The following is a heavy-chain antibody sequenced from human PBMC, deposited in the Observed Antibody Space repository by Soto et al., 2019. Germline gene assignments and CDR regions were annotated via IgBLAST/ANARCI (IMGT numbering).Heavy chain of an antibody. CDR2: INPNGGST. CDR3: ARSIFGLDHFAY. J-gene: IGHJ4*02. D-gene: IGHD3-3*01. V-gene: IGHV1-46*03. CDR1: GYTFTSYY. Sequence: ASVKVSCKASGYTFTSYYMHWVRQAPGQGLEWMGIINPNGGSTSYAQKFQGRVTMTRDTSTSTVYMELSSLRSEDTAVYYCARSIFGLDHFAYWGQGTLVTVSS.